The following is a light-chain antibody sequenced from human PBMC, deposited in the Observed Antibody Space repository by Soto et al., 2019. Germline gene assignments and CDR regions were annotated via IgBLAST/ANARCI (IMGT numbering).Light chain of an antibody. J-gene: IGKJ2*01. CDR1: QSVSIN. CDR3: QQYYNWPPYT. V-gene: IGKV3-15*01. CDR2: GAS. Sequence: EIVMTQSPATLSVSPGESATLSCRASQSVSINLAWYQQKPGQAPRLLIYGASTRATGVPARFSGSGSGTEFTLTISSLQSEDFAVYSCQQYYNWPPYTFGQGTKLELK.